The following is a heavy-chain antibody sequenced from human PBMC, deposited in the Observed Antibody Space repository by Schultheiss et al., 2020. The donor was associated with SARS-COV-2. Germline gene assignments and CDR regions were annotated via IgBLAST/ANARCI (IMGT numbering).Heavy chain of an antibody. CDR3: ARVGSGGNCYSDY. D-gene: IGHD2-15*01. CDR2: IYYSGST. J-gene: IGHJ4*02. Sequence: SETLSLTCTVSGGSISSYYWSWIRQPPGKGLEWIGYIYYSGSTNYNPSLKSRVTISVDTSKNQFSLKLSSVTAADTAVYYCARVGSGGNCYSDYWGQGTLVTVSS. CDR1: GGSISSYY. V-gene: IGHV4-59*01.